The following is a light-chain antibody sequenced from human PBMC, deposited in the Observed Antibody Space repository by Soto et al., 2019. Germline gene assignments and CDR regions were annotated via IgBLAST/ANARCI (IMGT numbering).Light chain of an antibody. J-gene: IGKJ1*01. CDR1: QYVGTR. Sequence: IVWTQSPATLCSSPCETATVSCRASQYVGTRLAWYQHKPGQAPRLLIYYTSNRATGIPDRFSGSGSGTDFTLTISRLETEDFAVYYCQQYGSSGTFGQGTKVDI. CDR3: QQYGSSGT. V-gene: IGKV3-20*01. CDR2: YTS.